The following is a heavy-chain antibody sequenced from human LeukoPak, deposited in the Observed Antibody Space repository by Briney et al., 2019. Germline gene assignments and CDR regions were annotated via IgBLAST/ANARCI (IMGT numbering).Heavy chain of an antibody. J-gene: IGHJ4*02. D-gene: IGHD4-17*01. Sequence: ASVKVSCKTSGYTFTRHDIHWVRQGTGQGLEWIGWMNPNTGNAGYAPTFQGRVTMTRNTAISTAYMEVSSLRSEDTAVSFCVRGFYGSETYYFDYWGQGTLVTVSS. V-gene: IGHV1-8*01. CDR2: MNPNTGNA. CDR3: VRGFYGSETYYFDY. CDR1: GYTFTRHD.